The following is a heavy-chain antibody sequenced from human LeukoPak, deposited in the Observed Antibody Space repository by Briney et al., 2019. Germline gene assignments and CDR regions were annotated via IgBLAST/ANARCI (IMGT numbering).Heavy chain of an antibody. J-gene: IGHJ4*02. CDR1: GFTFSSYS. V-gene: IGHV3-21*01. D-gene: IGHD3-3*01. CDR3: TTVDLYDFWSGQYYFDY. CDR2: ISSSSSYI. Sequence: GGSLRLSCAASGFTFSSYSMNWVRQAPGKGLEWVSSISSSSSYIYYADSVKGRFTISRDNAKNSLYLQMNSLRAEDTAVYYCTTVDLYDFWSGQYYFDYWGQGTLVTVSS.